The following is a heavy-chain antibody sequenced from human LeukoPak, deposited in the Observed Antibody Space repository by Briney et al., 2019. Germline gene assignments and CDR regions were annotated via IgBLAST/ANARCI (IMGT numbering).Heavy chain of an antibody. CDR3: ARVMSGYYVVLDI. D-gene: IGHD3-3*01. CDR1: GLTFNNYW. Sequence: GGSLRLSCVASGLTFNNYWMHWVRQAPGKGLVWVSRIRTDVLETSYADSVKGRFTVSRDNAKNILYLQMNSLRAEDTAVYYCARVMSGYYVVLDIWGQGTMVTVSS. J-gene: IGHJ3*02. CDR2: IRTDVLET. V-gene: IGHV3-74*01.